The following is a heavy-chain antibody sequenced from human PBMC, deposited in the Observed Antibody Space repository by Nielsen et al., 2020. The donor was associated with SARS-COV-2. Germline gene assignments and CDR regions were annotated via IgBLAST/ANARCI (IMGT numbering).Heavy chain of an antibody. CDR3: ASGGVGLGAFDI. Sequence: SVKVSCKASGGTLSSYAISWVRQAPGQGLEWMGGIIPIFGTANYAQKFQGRVTITADESTSTAYMELSSLRSEDTAVYYCASGGVGLGAFDIWGQGTMVTVSS. D-gene: IGHD2-8*02. CDR2: IIPIFGTA. V-gene: IGHV1-69*13. J-gene: IGHJ3*02. CDR1: GGTLSSYA.